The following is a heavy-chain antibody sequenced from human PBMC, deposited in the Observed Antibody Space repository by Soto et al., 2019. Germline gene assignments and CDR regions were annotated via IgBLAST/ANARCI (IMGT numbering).Heavy chain of an antibody. Sequence: SVKVSCKASGGTFSSYTISWVRQAPGQGLEWMGRIIPILGIANYAQKFQGRVTITADKSTSTAYMELSSLRSEDTAVYYCARVIYCSGGSCRYGFDYWGQGTLVTVSS. V-gene: IGHV1-69*02. D-gene: IGHD2-15*01. CDR3: ARVIYCSGGSCRYGFDY. J-gene: IGHJ4*02. CDR1: GGTFSSYT. CDR2: IIPILGIA.